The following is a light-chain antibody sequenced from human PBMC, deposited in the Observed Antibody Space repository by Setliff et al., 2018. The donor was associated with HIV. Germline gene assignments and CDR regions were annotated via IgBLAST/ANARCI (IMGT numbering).Light chain of an antibody. CDR3: SSYTTIRSLL. CDR1: SSDIGAYKY. CDR2: DVS. V-gene: IGLV2-14*03. J-gene: IGLJ2*01. Sequence: LTQPASVSGSPGQSITISCTGTSSDIGAYKYVSWYQQHPDKAPKVIIYDVSNRPSGVSNRFSGSKSGNTASLTISGLQAEDEADYYCSSYTTIRSLLFGGGTKVTVL.